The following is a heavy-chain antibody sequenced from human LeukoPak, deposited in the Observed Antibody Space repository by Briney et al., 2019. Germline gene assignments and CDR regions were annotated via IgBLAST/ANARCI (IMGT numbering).Heavy chain of an antibody. Sequence: GGSLRLSCAASGFTFSSYWMHWVRQAPGKGLEWVSYISNSGSAIYYADSVKGRFTISRDNAKNSLYLQMHSLRAEDTAVYYCARGELEMATNQPFDYWGQGTLVTVSS. CDR1: GFTFSSYW. CDR2: ISNSGSAI. CDR3: ARGELEMATNQPFDY. V-gene: IGHV3-48*04. J-gene: IGHJ4*02. D-gene: IGHD5-24*01.